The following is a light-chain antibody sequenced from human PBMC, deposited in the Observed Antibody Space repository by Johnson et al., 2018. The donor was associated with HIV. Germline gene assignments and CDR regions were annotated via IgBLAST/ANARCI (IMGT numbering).Light chain of an antibody. CDR1: SSNIGSNF. J-gene: IGLJ1*01. CDR2: ENN. CDR3: GTWDSSLGAHYV. V-gene: IGLV1-51*02. Sequence: QSVLTQPPSVSAAPGQKVTISCSGSSSNIGSNFVSWYQQLPGTAPTVLIYENNKRPSGIPDRFSGSKSGTSATLCITGLQTGDEADYYCGTWDSSLGAHYVFGTGTKVTVL.